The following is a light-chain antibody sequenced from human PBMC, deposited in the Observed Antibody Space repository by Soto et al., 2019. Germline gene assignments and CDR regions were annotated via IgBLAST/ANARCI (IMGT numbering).Light chain of an antibody. V-gene: IGLV2-14*03. CDR3: SSYTRRRTYV. CDR2: DVS. J-gene: IGLJ1*01. CDR1: SSDVGSYNV. Sequence: QSALNQPASVSGSPGQSITIPCSGTSSDVGSYNVVSWYQQHPGKAPKLVIYDVSNRPSGVSPRFSGAKSGNTASLTIAGLQAEDEADYYCSSYTRRRTYVFGTGTKVTVL.